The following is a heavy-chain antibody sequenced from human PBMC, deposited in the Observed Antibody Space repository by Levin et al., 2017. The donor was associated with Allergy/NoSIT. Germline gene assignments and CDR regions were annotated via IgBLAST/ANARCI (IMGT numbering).Heavy chain of an antibody. V-gene: IGHV3-30*18. CDR1: GFTFSSSG. D-gene: IGHD2-21*02. CDR2: ISNNGGFI. Sequence: PGGSLRLSCAASGFTFSSSGMHWVRQAPGKGLDWVAVISNNGGFITYADSVKGRFTISRDNSKNTLYLQMNSLRVEDTAVYYCAKVTGDTSAFDIWGQGTMVTVSS. J-gene: IGHJ3*02. CDR3: AKVTGDTSAFDI.